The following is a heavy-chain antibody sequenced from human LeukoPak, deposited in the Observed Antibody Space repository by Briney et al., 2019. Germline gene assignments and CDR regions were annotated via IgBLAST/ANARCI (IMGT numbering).Heavy chain of an antibody. CDR2: INHSGST. V-gene: IGHV4-34*01. CDR3: ARATRGYSSSWYRY. CDR1: GGSFSGYY. D-gene: IGHD6-13*01. Sequence: PSETLSLTCAVYGGSFSGYYWSWIRHPPGKGLEWIGEINHSGSTNYNPSLKSRVTISVDTSKNQFPLKLSSVTAADTAVYYCARATRGYSSSWYRYWGQETLVTVSS. J-gene: IGHJ4*02.